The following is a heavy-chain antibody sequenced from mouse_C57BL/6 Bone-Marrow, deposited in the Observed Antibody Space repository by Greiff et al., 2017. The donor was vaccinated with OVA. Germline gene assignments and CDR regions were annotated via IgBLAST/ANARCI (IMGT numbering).Heavy chain of an antibody. J-gene: IGHJ4*01. CDR1: GFTFSSYG. D-gene: IGHD2-3*01. CDR2: ISSGGSYA. CDR3: ARLPLYDCYFLGYAMDY. V-gene: IGHV5-6*02. Sequence: EVMLVESGGDLVKPGGSLKLSCAASGFTFSSYGMSWVRQTPDKRLEWVATISSGGSYAYYPDSVKGRFTISRDNAKNTLYLQMSSLKSEDTAMYYCARLPLYDCYFLGYAMDYWGQGTAVTVSS.